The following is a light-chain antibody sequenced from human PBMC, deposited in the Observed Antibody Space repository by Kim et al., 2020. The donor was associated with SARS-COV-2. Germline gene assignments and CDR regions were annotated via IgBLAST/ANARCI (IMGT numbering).Light chain of an antibody. V-gene: IGKV1-33*01. Sequence: DIQMTQSPSSLSASVGDRVTITCQASQDITNYLNWYQQKPGKAPKLLIYDASNLQTGVPSRFNGSGSGADFTFTISSLQPEDIATYYCQQYDNFPLTFGGGTKLEI. CDR3: QQYDNFPLT. J-gene: IGKJ4*01. CDR1: QDITNY. CDR2: DAS.